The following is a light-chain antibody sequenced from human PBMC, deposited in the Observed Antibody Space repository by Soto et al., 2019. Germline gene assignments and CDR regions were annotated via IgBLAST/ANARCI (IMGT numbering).Light chain of an antibody. V-gene: IGLV3-21*02. CDR2: DDS. J-gene: IGLJ2*01. Sequence: SYELTQPPSVSVAPGQTARITCGGSNIGSKSVHWYQPKPGQAPVLVVYDDSDRPSGIPERFSGSNSGNTATLTISRVEAGDEADYYCQVWDSSSDQYVVFGGGTKLTVL. CDR3: QVWDSSSDQYVV. CDR1: NIGSKS.